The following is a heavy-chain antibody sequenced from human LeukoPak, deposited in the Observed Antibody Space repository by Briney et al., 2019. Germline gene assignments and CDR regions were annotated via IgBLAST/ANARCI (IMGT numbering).Heavy chain of an antibody. CDR1: GFTFSSYW. D-gene: IGHD3-3*02. CDR3: AKDMSFLGVAGIDY. Sequence: GGSLRLSCAASGFTFSSYWVHWVRQAPGKGLVWVSRINSDGSSTSYADSVKGRFTISRGNAKNSLYLQMNSLRAEDTALYYCAKDMSFLGVAGIDYWGQGTLVTVSS. J-gene: IGHJ4*02. V-gene: IGHV3-74*01. CDR2: INSDGSST.